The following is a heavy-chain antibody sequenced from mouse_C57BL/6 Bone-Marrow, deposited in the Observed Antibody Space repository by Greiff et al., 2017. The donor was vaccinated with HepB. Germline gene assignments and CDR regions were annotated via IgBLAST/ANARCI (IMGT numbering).Heavy chain of an antibody. V-gene: IGHV14-4*01. Sequence: VQLQQSGAELVRPGASVKLSCTASGFNIKDDYMHWVKQRPEQGLEWIGWIDPENGDTEYASKFQGKATITADTSSNTAYLQLSSLTSEVTAVYYCTTDYGRDYAMDYWGQGTSVTVSS. CDR2: IDPENGDT. CDR1: GFNIKDDY. J-gene: IGHJ4*01. CDR3: TTDYGRDYAMDY. D-gene: IGHD1-1*01.